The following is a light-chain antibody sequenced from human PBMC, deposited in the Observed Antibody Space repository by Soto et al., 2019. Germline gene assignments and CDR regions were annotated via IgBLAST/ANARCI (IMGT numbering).Light chain of an antibody. V-gene: IGLV2-23*01. Sequence: QSALTQPASVSGSPGQSITISCTGTSSDVGSYNFVSWFQQHPGKVPKLITYEGTERPSGVSNRFSASKSGNTASLTISGLQPEDEADYYCCSYAGPSTIFGGGTKLTVL. CDR3: CSYAGPSTI. CDR2: EGT. CDR1: SSDVGSYNF. J-gene: IGLJ2*01.